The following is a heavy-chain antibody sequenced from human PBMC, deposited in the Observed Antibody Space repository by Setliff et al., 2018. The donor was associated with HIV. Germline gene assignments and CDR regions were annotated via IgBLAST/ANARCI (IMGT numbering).Heavy chain of an antibody. D-gene: IGHD1-1*01. J-gene: IGHJ6*02. CDR1: GYSISSDYY. Sequence: PSETLSLTCTVSGYSISSDYYWGWIRQPPGKGLEWIASIYHSGNTYYNPSLKSRVTISVDTSKNQFSLRLSSVTAADTAVYYCARDGSRTTGATGYYYGLDVWGQGTTVTVSS. CDR2: IYHSGNT. V-gene: IGHV4-38-2*02. CDR3: ARDGSRTTGATGYYYGLDV.